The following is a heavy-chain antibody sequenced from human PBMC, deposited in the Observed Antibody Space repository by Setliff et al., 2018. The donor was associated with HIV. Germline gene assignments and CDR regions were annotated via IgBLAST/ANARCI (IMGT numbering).Heavy chain of an antibody. Sequence: SETLSLTCGVSSYSISGGYYWGWIRQPPGKGLEWIGSIYHSGSAYYNPSLKSRVTISVDTSKNQFSLKMSSLTAADTAVYYCARDVYSNSPYYYYGLDVWGQGTTVTVSS. J-gene: IGHJ6*02. D-gene: IGHD6-6*01. V-gene: IGHV4-38-2*01. CDR2: IYHSGSA. CDR1: SYSISGGYY. CDR3: ARDVYSNSPYYYYGLDV.